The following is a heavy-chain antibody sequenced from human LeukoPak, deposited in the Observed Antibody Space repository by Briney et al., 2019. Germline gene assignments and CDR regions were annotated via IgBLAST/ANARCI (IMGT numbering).Heavy chain of an antibody. D-gene: IGHD6-19*01. CDR1: GDSVSSNSAA. Sequence: SQTLSLTCAISGDSVSSNSAAWNWIRQSPSRGLEWLGRTYYRSKWYNDYAVSVKSRITINPDTSKNQFSLQLNSVTTEDTAVYYCARDRLYGAVAGYYYYYGMDVWGQGTTVTVSS. J-gene: IGHJ6*02. CDR2: TYYRSKWYN. V-gene: IGHV6-1*01. CDR3: ARDRLYGAVAGYYYYYGMDV.